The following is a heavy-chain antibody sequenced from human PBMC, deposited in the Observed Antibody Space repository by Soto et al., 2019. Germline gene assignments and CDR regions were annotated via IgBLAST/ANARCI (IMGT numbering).Heavy chain of an antibody. CDR1: GASIATNNYH. CDR2: INYSGST. Sequence: QLQLQESGPGLVKPAETLSLTCTVSGASIATNNYHWGWIRQPPGKGLEWIGNINYSGSTYYSPSLMPRVTHSIDTSKSQLSLKLASVTAADTAVYYCARHGGLLFRNPGWRQIQSGYDVWGQGMLVTVS. CDR3: ARHGGLLFRNPGWRQIQSGYDV. V-gene: IGHV4-39*01. D-gene: IGHD2-21*01. J-gene: IGHJ4*02.